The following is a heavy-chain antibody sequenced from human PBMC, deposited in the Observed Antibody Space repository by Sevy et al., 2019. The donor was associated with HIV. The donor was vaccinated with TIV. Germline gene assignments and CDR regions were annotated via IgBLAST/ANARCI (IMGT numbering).Heavy chain of an antibody. CDR2: ISAYNGNT. Sequence: ASVKVSCKASGYTFTSYGISWVRQAPGQGLEWMGWISAYNGNTNYARKLQGRVTMTTETSTRTAYMVLRSLGSDDKAVYYCARVGDCSSTSCYNYYYYGMDVWGQGTTVTVSS. D-gene: IGHD2-2*02. CDR1: GYTFTSYG. V-gene: IGHV1-18*01. J-gene: IGHJ6*02. CDR3: ARVGDCSSTSCYNYYYYGMDV.